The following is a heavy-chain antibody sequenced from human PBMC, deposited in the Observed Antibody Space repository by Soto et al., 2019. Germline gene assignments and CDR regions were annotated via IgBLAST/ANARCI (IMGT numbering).Heavy chain of an antibody. Sequence: QVRLQESGPGLVKPSQTLSLTCTVSGGSISTGGYYWTWIRQHPGKGLEWIGYIYYSGSTYYNPSLKSRVTISVDTSKNQFSLKLSSVTAADTAVYYCARCLSVTLFDNWGQGTLVTVSS. CDR2: IYYSGST. CDR1: GGSISTGGYY. J-gene: IGHJ4*02. CDR3: ARCLSVTLFDN. D-gene: IGHD4-17*01. V-gene: IGHV4-31*03.